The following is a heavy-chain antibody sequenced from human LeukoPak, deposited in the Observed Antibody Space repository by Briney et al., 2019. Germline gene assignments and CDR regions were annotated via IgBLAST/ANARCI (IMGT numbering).Heavy chain of an antibody. V-gene: IGHV4-59*08. CDR1: GGSISSHY. Sequence: PSETLSLTCTVSGGSISSHYWSWIRQPPGKGLEWIGYIYYSGSTNYNPSLKSRVTISVDTSKNQFSLKLSSVTAADTAVYYCARTHYSNRYYFDYWGQGTLVTVSS. CDR2: IYYSGST. J-gene: IGHJ4*02. CDR3: ARTHYSNRYYFDY. D-gene: IGHD4-11*01.